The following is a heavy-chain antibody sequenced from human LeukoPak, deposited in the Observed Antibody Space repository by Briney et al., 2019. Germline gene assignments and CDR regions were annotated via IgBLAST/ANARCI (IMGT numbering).Heavy chain of an antibody. Sequence: SETLSLTCAVYGGSFSGYYWSWIRQPPGKGLEWIGEINHSGSTNYNPSLKSRATISVDKSKNQLSLRLNSVTAADTAVYYCVSNGWYSLEYWGQGTLVTVSS. V-gene: IGHV4-34*01. CDR1: GGSFSGYY. J-gene: IGHJ4*02. D-gene: IGHD6-19*01. CDR2: INHSGST. CDR3: VSNGWYSLEY.